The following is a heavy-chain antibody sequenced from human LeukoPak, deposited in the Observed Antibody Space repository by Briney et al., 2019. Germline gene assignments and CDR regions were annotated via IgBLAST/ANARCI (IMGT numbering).Heavy chain of an antibody. Sequence: PGRSLRLSCAASGFTFSSYAMHWVRQAPGKGLEWVAVISYDGSNKYYADSVKGRFTISRDNAKNSLYLQMNSLRAEDTAVYYCARGPSLYYYYYGMDVWGKGTTVTVSS. V-gene: IGHV3-30*04. CDR1: GFTFSSYA. CDR3: ARGPSLYYYYYGMDV. J-gene: IGHJ6*04. CDR2: ISYDGSNK.